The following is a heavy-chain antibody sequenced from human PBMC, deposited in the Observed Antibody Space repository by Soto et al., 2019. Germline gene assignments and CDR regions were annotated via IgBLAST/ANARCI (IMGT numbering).Heavy chain of an antibody. D-gene: IGHD3-10*01. CDR2: LYYTGYT. Sequence: SETRSLTGTVGGGSIRSYYWSWIRRPPGNGLEWIGYLYYTGYTNYNPSLKSRVTISVETSKNQFSLHVRSVTAADTAVYYCARVNCFGEYGFDYWGQETLVTVSS. J-gene: IGHJ4*02. CDR1: GGSIRSYY. V-gene: IGHV4-59*01. CDR3: ARVNCFGEYGFDY.